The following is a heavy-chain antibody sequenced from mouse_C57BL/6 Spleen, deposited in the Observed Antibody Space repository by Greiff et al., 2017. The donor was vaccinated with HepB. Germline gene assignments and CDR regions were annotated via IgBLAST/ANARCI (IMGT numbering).Heavy chain of an antibody. D-gene: IGHD1-1*01. J-gene: IGHJ1*03. V-gene: IGHV5-17*01. CDR3: ARPYGSSDWYFDV. CDR2: ISSGSSTI. Sequence: EVQLQESGGGLVKPGGSLKLSCAASGFTFSDYGMHWVRQAPEKGLEWVAYISSGSSTIYYADTVKGRFTISRDNAKNTLFLQMTSLRSEDTAMYYCARPYGSSDWYFDVWGTGTTVTVSS. CDR1: GFTFSDYG.